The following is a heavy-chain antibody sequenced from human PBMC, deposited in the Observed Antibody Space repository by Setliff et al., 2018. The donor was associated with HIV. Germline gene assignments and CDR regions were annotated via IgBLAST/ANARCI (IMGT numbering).Heavy chain of an antibody. D-gene: IGHD2-2*01. V-gene: IGHV1-8*01. CDR3: ARGPNGPHCRSTSCAFFDT. CDR2: IIPIIATT. Sequence: GASVKVSCKASGDTFRSHAISWVRQAPGQGLEWMGGIIPIIATTNYAQKFQGRVTMTRNTSINTAYMEVSSLRSDDTAVYYCARGPNGPHCRSTSCAFFDTWGQGTLVTVSS. CDR1: GDTFRSHA. J-gene: IGHJ5*02.